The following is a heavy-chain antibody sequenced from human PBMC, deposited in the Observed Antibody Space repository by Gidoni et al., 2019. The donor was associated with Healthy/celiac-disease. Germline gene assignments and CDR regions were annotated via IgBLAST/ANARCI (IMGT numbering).Heavy chain of an antibody. CDR1: GFTFSSYS. Sequence: EVQLVESGGGLVKPGGSLSLSCAASGFTFSSYSMNWVRQAPGKGLEWVSSISSSSSYIYDADSVKGRFTISRDNAKNSLYLQMNSLRAEDTAVYYCAREDCSGGSCYLHGYYYGMDVWGQGTTVTVSS. D-gene: IGHD2-15*01. CDR3: AREDCSGGSCYLHGYYYGMDV. V-gene: IGHV3-21*01. J-gene: IGHJ6*02. CDR2: ISSSSSYI.